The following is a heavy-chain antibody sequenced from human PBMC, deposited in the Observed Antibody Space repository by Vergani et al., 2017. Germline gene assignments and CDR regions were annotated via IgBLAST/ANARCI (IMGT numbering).Heavy chain of an antibody. Sequence: VQLVESGGGLVKPGGSLRLSCAASGFTFSDYYMSWIRQAPGKGLEWVGRIKSKTDGGTTDYAAPVKGRFTISRDDSKNTLYLQMNSLKTEDTAVYYCTASGSYWMFDYWGQGTLVTVSS. V-gene: IGHV3-15*01. D-gene: IGHD1-26*01. J-gene: IGHJ4*02. CDR1: GFTFSDYY. CDR3: TASGSYWMFDY. CDR2: IKSKTDGGTT.